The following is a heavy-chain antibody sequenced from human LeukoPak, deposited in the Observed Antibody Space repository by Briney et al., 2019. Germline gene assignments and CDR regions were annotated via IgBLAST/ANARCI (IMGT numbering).Heavy chain of an antibody. J-gene: IGHJ5*02. V-gene: IGHV1-2*02. CDR3: GREQAVAAPENWFDP. CDR2: INPNSGGT. Sequence: ASVKLSCKASGYTFTGYNMHWVRQAPGQGLEWMGWINPNSGGTNKAQQFQGKVTMARETPITTAPMGLSRLRSRDPAVFYGGREQAVAAPENWFDPWGQGTLVTVSS. D-gene: IGHD6-13*01. CDR1: GYTFTGYN.